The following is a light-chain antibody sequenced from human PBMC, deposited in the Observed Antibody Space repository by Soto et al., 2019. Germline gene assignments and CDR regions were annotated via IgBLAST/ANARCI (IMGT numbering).Light chain of an antibody. CDR1: SSDIGGYNY. J-gene: IGLJ1*01. Sequence: QSVLTQPASVSGSPGQSITISCTGTSSDIGGYNYVSWYQQHPGKAPKLMIYEVTYRPSGVSNRFSGSKSGNTASLTISGLQAEDEADYYCSSYTGRSTLYVFGTGTKLTVL. CDR3: SSYTGRSTLYV. V-gene: IGLV2-14*01. CDR2: EVT.